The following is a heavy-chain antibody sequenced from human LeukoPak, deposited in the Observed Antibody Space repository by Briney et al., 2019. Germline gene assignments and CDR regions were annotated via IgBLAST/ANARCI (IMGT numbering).Heavy chain of an antibody. D-gene: IGHD3-10*01. V-gene: IGHV4-59*08. J-gene: IGHJ4*02. CDR1: GGSINTYY. Sequence: SETLSLTCTVSGGSINTYYWSWTRQPPGKGLEWIGYIHYSGSTNYNPSLKSRITTSVDTSKNQFSLKLSSVTAADTAVYYCARYRLGLGYYFDYWGQGTLVTVSS. CDR3: ARYRLGLGYYFDY. CDR2: IHYSGST.